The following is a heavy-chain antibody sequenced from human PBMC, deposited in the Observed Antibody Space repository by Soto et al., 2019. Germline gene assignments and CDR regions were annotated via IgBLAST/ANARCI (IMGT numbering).Heavy chain of an antibody. D-gene: IGHD2-8*01. Sequence: SETLSLTCTVSGGSISSGDYYWGWIRQPPGKGLEWIGYIYYSGSTYYNPSLKSRVTISVDTSKNQFSLKLSSVTAADTAVYHCGRVWGYCTTGVCYTAFDIWGQGTMVTVSS. CDR3: GRVWGYCTTGVCYTAFDI. V-gene: IGHV4-30-4*01. CDR1: GGSISSGDYY. CDR2: IYYSGST. J-gene: IGHJ3*02.